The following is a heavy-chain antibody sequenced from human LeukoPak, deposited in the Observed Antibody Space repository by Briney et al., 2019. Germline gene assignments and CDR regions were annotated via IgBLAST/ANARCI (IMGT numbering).Heavy chain of an antibody. V-gene: IGHV4-34*01. CDR3: TKTPTALVRGGYYFDN. D-gene: IGHD6-6*01. CDR1: GGSFSGYY. J-gene: IGHJ4*02. Sequence: SETLSLTCAVYGGSFSGYYWSWIRQPPGKGLEWIGEINHSGSTDYNPSLKSRATISVDTSKNQFSLKLSSVTAADTAVYYCTKTPTALVRGGYYFDNWGQGTLGTVSS. CDR2: INHSGST.